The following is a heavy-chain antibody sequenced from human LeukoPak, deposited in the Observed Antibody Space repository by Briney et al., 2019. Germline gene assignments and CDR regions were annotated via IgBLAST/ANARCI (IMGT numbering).Heavy chain of an antibody. V-gene: IGHV3-53*01. CDR2: IYSGATT. D-gene: IGHD3-10*01. CDR3: ERLGDHYHWNLDL. CDR1: GFTIATKY. Sequence: GGSLRLSCAASGFTIATKYMNWGRQAPGKGLEWVSIIYSGATTYYADSVRGRFTISRDTSKNTVSLQMNSLRAEDTAVYFCERLGDHYHWNLDLWGRGTLVTVSS. J-gene: IGHJ2*01.